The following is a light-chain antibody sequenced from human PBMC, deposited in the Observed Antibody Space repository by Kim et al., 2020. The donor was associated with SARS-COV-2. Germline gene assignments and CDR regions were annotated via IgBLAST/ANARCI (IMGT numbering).Light chain of an antibody. CDR2: YDS. Sequence: SVAPGKTARITCGGNNIVSKSVLWYQQKPGQAPVLVIYYDSDRPSGIPERFSGSNSGNTATLTISRVEAGDEADYYCQVWDSGVVFGGGTQLTVL. CDR3: QVWDSGVV. J-gene: IGLJ2*01. CDR1: NIVSKS. V-gene: IGLV3-21*04.